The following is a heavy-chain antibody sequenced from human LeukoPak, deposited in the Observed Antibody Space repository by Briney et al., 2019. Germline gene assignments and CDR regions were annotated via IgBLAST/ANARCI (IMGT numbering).Heavy chain of an antibody. Sequence: PGGSLRLSRAASGFTFSSYAMSWVRQAPGKGLEWVSAISGSGGSTYYADSVKGRFTISRDNSKNTLYLQMNSLRAEDTAVYYCAKLTVLMVYARSHFDYWGQGTLVTVSS. CDR3: AKLTVLMVYARSHFDY. CDR1: GFTFSSYA. V-gene: IGHV3-23*01. J-gene: IGHJ4*02. D-gene: IGHD2-8*01. CDR2: ISGSGGST.